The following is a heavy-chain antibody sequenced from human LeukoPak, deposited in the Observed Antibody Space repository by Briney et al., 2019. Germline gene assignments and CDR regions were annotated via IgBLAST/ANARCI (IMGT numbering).Heavy chain of an antibody. Sequence: ASVKVSCKASGYTFTSYHMHWVRQAPGQGLEWRGIINPSGGSTNYAQRFRGRVTMTRDMSTGTVYMELSSLTSEDTAVYYCAREAITIFGLVRTQTTKGPHRFDPWGQGTLVTVSS. CDR3: AREAITIFGLVRTQTTKGPHRFDP. CDR2: INPSGGST. CDR1: GYTFTSYH. D-gene: IGHD3-3*01. J-gene: IGHJ5*02. V-gene: IGHV1-46*01.